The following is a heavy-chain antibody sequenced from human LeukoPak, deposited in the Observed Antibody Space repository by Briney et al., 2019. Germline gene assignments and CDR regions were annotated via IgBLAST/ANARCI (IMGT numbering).Heavy chain of an antibody. CDR3: AISSHCSSTSCYVRLGY. Sequence: SETLSLTCAVYGGSFSGYYWSWIRQPPGKGLEWLGEINHSGSTNYNPSLKSRVTISVDTSKNQFSLRLSSVTAADTAVYYCAISSHCSSTSCYVRLGYWGQGTLVTVSS. D-gene: IGHD2-2*01. V-gene: IGHV4-34*01. J-gene: IGHJ4*02. CDR2: INHSGST. CDR1: GGSFSGYY.